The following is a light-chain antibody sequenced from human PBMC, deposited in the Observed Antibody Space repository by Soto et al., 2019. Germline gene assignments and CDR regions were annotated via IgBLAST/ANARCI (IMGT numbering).Light chain of an antibody. V-gene: IGKV3-15*01. CDR1: QTVGRSY. Sequence: EMVLTQSPGTLSLSPGERATLSCRASQTVGRSYLAWYQQKPGQAPRLVIYGASTRATGIPARFSGSGSGTEFTLTISSLQSEDFAIYYCQQYNKWPRTFGQGTKVDIK. J-gene: IGKJ1*01. CDR2: GAS. CDR3: QQYNKWPRT.